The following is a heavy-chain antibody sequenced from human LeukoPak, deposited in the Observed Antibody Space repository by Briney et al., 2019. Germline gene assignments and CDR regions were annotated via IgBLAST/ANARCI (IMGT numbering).Heavy chain of an antibody. J-gene: IGHJ4*02. V-gene: IGHV3-53*01. Sequence: GGSLRLSCAASGFTVSSNYVSWVRQAPGKGLEWVSVIYSGGNTYYADSVKGRFTISRDNSKNTLYLQMNSLSAEDTAVYYCARGKGYSYGLYHLDYWGQGTLVTVSS. CDR1: GFTVSSNY. CDR2: IYSGGNT. D-gene: IGHD5-18*01. CDR3: ARGKGYSYGLYHLDY.